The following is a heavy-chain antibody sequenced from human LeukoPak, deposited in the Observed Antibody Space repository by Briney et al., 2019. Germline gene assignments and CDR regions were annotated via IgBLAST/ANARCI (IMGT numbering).Heavy chain of an antibody. V-gene: IGHV4-39*07. Sequence: SQTLSLTCTVSGGSISSGGYYWGWIRQPPGKGLEWIGEINHSGSTNYNPSLKSRVTISVDTSKNQFSLKLSSVTAADTAVYYCARGIDTDTAMVYWFDYWGQGTLVTVSS. D-gene: IGHD5-18*01. J-gene: IGHJ4*02. CDR2: INHSGST. CDR1: GGSISSGGYY. CDR3: ARGIDTDTAMVYWFDY.